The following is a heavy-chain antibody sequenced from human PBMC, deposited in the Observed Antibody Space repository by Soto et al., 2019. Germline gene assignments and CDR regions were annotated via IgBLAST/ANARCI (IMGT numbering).Heavy chain of an antibody. D-gene: IGHD3-9*01. CDR2: ISGSGGST. V-gene: IGHV3-23*01. Sequence: GGSLRLSCAASGFTFSSYAMSWVRQAPGKGLEWVSAISGSGGSTYYADSVKGRFTISRDNSKNTLYLQMNSLRAEDTAVYYCAKDGGWDYDILTGSTYYYYYGMDVWGQGTTVTVSS. CDR1: GFTFSSYA. CDR3: AKDGGWDYDILTGSTYYYYYGMDV. J-gene: IGHJ6*02.